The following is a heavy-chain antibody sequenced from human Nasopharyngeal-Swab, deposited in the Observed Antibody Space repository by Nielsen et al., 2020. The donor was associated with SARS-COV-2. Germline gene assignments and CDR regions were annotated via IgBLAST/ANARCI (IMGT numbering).Heavy chain of an antibody. J-gene: IGHJ4*02. CDR3: ARGRPLGGYYFGYFDY. CDR1: GFTFDDYV. Sequence: LSLTCAASGFTFDDYVMHWVRQVPGKGPEWVANIKQDASEMYYVDSVKGRFTISRDNAKSSLFLQMNSLRAEDTAVYLCARGRPLGGYYFGYFDYWGQGTLVTVSS. V-gene: IGHV3-7*01. CDR2: IKQDASEM. D-gene: IGHD3-3*01.